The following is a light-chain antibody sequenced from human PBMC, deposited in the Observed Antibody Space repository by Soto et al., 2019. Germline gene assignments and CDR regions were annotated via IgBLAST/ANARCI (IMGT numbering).Light chain of an antibody. CDR3: AAWDDSLSVL. J-gene: IGLJ2*01. CDR2: RNN. Sequence: QSVLTQPPSASGTPGQRVTISCSGSSSNIGSNYVYWYQQLPGTAPKLLIYRNNQRPSGVPDRFSGSKSGTSASLAISGLRSEDEDDYYCAAWDDSLSVLFGGGTKLTVL. CDR1: SSNIGSNY. V-gene: IGLV1-47*01.